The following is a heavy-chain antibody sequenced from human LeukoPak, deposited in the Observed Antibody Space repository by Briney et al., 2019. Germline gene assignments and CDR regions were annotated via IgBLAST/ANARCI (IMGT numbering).Heavy chain of an antibody. V-gene: IGHV3-30*03. CDR1: GFTFSRYG. J-gene: IGHJ4*02. CDR2: IRYDESNK. Sequence: GGSLRLSCAASGFTFSRYGMHWVRQAPGKGLEWVAVIRYDESNKYADSVKGRFTISRDNAKNTLHLQMNSLRVEDTAVYYCARDGSDDSLGYYYDYWGQGTLVTVSS. CDR3: ARDGSDDSLGYYYDY. D-gene: IGHD3-22*01.